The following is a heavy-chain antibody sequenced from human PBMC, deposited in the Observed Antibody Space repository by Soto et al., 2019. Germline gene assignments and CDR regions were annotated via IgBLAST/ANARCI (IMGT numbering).Heavy chain of an antibody. J-gene: IGHJ6*02. D-gene: IGHD3-10*01. CDR1: GYIFSSYG. Sequence: QVQLVQSGVEVKKPGASVKVSCETSGYIFSSYGISWVRQAPGQGLEWMGWISPHDGDRKYAQKFQGRVTMTTDRSTSTAYMELKSLNFDDTAVYYCAKIAMNRGVLRGMPTAFNYYYYGMDVWGQGTPVTVFS. CDR3: AKIAMNRGVLRGMPTAFNYYYYGMDV. V-gene: IGHV1-18*01. CDR2: ISPHDGDR.